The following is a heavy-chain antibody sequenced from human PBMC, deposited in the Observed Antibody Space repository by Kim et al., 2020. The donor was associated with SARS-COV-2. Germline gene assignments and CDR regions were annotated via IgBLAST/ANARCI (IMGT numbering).Heavy chain of an antibody. D-gene: IGHD6-19*01. CDR1: GYTFTSYA. CDR3: ARMPQFEQWLVVGGFDY. Sequence: ASVKVSCKASGYTFTSYAMHWVRQAPGQRLEWMGWINAGNGNTKYSQKFQGRVTITRDTSASTAYMELSSLRSEDTAVYYCARMPQFEQWLVVGGFDYWGQGTLVTVSS. CDR2: INAGNGNT. J-gene: IGHJ4*02. V-gene: IGHV1-3*01.